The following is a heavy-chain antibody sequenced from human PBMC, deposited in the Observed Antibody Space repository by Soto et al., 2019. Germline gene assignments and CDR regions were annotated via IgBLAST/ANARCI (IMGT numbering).Heavy chain of an antibody. CDR3: ARGNKPVVPAAMQGWFDP. J-gene: IGHJ5*02. CDR2: INPNSGGT. V-gene: IGHV1-2*04. CDR1: GYTFTGYY. D-gene: IGHD2-2*01. Sequence: ASVKVSCKASGYTFTGYYMHWVRQAPGQGLEWMGWINPNSGGTNYAQKFQGWVTMTRDTSISTAYMELSRLRSDDTAVFYFARGNKPVVPAAMQGWFDPWGQGTLVTVSS.